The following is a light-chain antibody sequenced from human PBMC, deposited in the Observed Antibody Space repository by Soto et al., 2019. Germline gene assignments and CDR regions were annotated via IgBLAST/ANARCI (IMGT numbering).Light chain of an antibody. CDR1: QSVTSN. J-gene: IGKJ5*01. Sequence: EIEMTQSPGTLSVSPGERDKLSCRASQSVTSNLAWYQQKPGQAPRVLIYGASNRATGIPARFSGSGSGTDFTLTISSLEPEDFAVYYCQQRSNWPPITFGQGTRLEIK. CDR3: QQRSNWPPIT. V-gene: IGKV3-11*01. CDR2: GAS.